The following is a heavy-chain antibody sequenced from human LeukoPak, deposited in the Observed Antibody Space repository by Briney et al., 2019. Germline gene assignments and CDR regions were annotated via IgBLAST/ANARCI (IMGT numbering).Heavy chain of an antibody. CDR3: ARAASLGGDYGMDV. V-gene: IGHV3-21*01. CDR1: GFTFSSYS. J-gene: IGHJ6*02. Sequence: GGSLRLSCAASGFTFSSYSMNWGRQAPGKGLEWVSSISSSSSYIYYADSVKGRFTISRDNAKNSLYLQMNSLRAEDTAVYYCARAASLGGDYGMDVWGQGTTVTVSS. D-gene: IGHD2-21*01. CDR2: ISSSSSYI.